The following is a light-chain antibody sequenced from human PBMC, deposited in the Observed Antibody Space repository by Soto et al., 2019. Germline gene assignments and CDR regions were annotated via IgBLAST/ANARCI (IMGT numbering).Light chain of an antibody. CDR1: NSNIVSNF. V-gene: IGLV1-47*02. CDR3: ATLDDSLSGWV. CDR2: SYN. Sequence: QSVLTQPPSASGTPGQRVTSSCSGTNSNIVSNFVYWYQHLPGTTPKLLVFSYNQRPLGVPDRFSGSKSGSSASLAISGLRSEDEADYYCATLDDSLSGWVFGGGTQVPVL. J-gene: IGLJ3*02.